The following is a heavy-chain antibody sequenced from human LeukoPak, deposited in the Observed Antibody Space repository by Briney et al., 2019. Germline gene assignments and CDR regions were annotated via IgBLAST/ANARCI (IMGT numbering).Heavy chain of an antibody. CDR2: IRSSGRTV. CDR1: GFTFSSYE. CDR3: ARAGGEIPDY. V-gene: IGHV3-48*03. D-gene: IGHD3-16*01. Sequence: GGSLRLSCAASGFTFSSYEMNWVRQAPGKGLEWVSHIRSSGRTVYYADSVKGRFTISRDNAKNSLYLQMNSLRVEDTAVYYCARAGGEIPDYWGQGTLVTVSS. J-gene: IGHJ4*02.